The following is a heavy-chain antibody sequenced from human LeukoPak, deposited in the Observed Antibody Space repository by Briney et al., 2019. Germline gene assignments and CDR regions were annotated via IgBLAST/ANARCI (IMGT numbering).Heavy chain of an antibody. Sequence: GGSLRLSCTASGFTFGDYAVSWFRQAPGKGLEWVSYINSGSTTVYYADSVKGRFTISRDNAKNSLYLQMSSLTAEDTAVYYCPRELNAFDIWGQGTMVTVSS. CDR2: INSGSTTV. J-gene: IGHJ3*02. V-gene: IGHV3-11*04. CDR1: GFTFGDYA. CDR3: PRELNAFDI.